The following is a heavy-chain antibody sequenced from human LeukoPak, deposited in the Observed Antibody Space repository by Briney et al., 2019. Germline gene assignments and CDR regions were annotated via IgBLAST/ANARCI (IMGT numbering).Heavy chain of an antibody. V-gene: IGHV3-30-3*01. Sequence: GGSLRLSCAASGFTFSGYAMHWVRQAPGKGLEWVAVISYDGSNKYYADSVKGRFTISRDNSKNTLYLQMNSLRAEDTAVYYCARGFGGYWGQGTLVTVSS. CDR2: ISYDGSNK. D-gene: IGHD3-10*01. CDR1: GFTFSGYA. CDR3: ARGFGGY. J-gene: IGHJ4*02.